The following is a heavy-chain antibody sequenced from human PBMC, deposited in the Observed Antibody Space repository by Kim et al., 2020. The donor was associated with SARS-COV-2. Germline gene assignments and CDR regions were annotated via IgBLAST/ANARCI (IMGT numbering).Heavy chain of an antibody. Sequence: ASVKVSCKASGYTFTSYAMHWVRQAPGQRLEWMGWINAGNGNTKYSQKFQGRVTITRDTSASTAYMELSSLRSEDTAVYYCARDNYDFWSGYGNNWFDPWGQGTLVTVSS. CDR2: INAGNGNT. D-gene: IGHD3-3*01. J-gene: IGHJ5*02. V-gene: IGHV1-3*01. CDR3: ARDNYDFWSGYGNNWFDP. CDR1: GYTFTSYA.